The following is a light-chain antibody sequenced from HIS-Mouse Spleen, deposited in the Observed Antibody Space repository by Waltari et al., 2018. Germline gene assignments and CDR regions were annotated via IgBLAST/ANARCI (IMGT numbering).Light chain of an antibody. Sequence: QSALTQPASVSGSPGQSITISCPGTSSDVGGYNYGLWYQPHPGKAPKLMIYDVSNRPSGVSNRFSGSKSGNTASLTISGLQAEDEADYYCSSYTSSSTWVFGGGTKLTVL. CDR1: SSDVGGYNY. CDR2: DVS. V-gene: IGLV2-14*03. CDR3: SSYTSSSTWV. J-gene: IGLJ3*02.